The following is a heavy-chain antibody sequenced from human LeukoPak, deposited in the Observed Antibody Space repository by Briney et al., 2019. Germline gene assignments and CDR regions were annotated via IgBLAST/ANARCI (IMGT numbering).Heavy chain of an antibody. J-gene: IGHJ3*02. CDR3: AREGTGPRNAFDI. V-gene: IGHV4-34*01. CDR2: INHSGST. Sequence: SETLSLTCAVYGGSFSGYYWSWIRQPPGKGLEWIGEINHSGSTNYNPSLKSRVTISADTSKNQFSLKLSSVTAADTAVCYCAREGTGPRNAFDIWGQGTMVTVSS. CDR1: GGSFSGYY. D-gene: IGHD1-14*01.